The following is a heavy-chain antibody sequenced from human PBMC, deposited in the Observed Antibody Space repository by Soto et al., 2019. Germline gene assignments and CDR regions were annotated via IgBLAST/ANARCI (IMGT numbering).Heavy chain of an antibody. Sequence: SETLSLTCTVSGGSISSSSYYWGWIRQPPGKGLEWIGSIYYSGSTYYNPSLKSRVTISVDTSKNQFSLKLSSVTAADTAVYYCARHVPYCGGDCYPYYLDYWGQGTQVTVSS. CDR2: IYYSGST. J-gene: IGHJ4*02. CDR3: ARHVPYCGGDCYPYYLDY. D-gene: IGHD2-21*02. V-gene: IGHV4-39*01. CDR1: GGSISSSSYY.